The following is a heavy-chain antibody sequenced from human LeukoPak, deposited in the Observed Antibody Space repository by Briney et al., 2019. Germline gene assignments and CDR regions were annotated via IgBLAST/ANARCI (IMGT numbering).Heavy chain of an antibody. D-gene: IGHD3-10*01. CDR1: GFTFSSYA. Sequence: GGSLRLSCAASGFTFSSYAMSWARQAPGKGLEWVSAITNSGGSTYYADSVKGRFTISRDNSKSTLYLQMNSLTAEDTAVYYCAKRYYYGSGSFDYWGQGTLVTVSS. CDR3: AKRYYYGSGSFDY. CDR2: ITNSGGST. J-gene: IGHJ4*02. V-gene: IGHV3-23*01.